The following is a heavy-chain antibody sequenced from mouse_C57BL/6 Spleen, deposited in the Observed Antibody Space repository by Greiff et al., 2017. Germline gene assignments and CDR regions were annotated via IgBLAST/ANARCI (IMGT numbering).Heavy chain of an antibody. J-gene: IGHJ3*01. CDR1: GFSLTSYG. CDR3: ARNGYYGNGAY. D-gene: IGHD2-1*01. CDR2: IWSGGST. V-gene: IGHV2-2*01. Sequence: VQLQESGPGLVQPSQSLSITCTVSGFSLTSYGVHWVRQSPGKGLEWLGVIWSGGSTDYNAAFISRLSISKDNSKSQVFFKMNSLQADDTAIYYCARNGYYGNGAYWGQGTLVTVSA.